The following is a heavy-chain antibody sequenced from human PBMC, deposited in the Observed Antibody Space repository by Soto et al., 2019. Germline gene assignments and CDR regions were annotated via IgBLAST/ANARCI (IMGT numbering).Heavy chain of an antibody. CDR1: GGTFSSYA. CDR2: IIPIFGTA. J-gene: IGHJ6*02. Sequence: QVQLVQSGDEVKKPGSSVKVSCKASGGTFSSYAISWVRQAPGQGLEWMGGIIPIFGTANYAQKFQGRVTITADESTSTAYMELSSLRSEDTAVYYCANPIAAGANYYYGMDVWGQGTTVTVSS. CDR3: ANPIAAGANYYYGMDV. V-gene: IGHV1-69*12. D-gene: IGHD6-13*01.